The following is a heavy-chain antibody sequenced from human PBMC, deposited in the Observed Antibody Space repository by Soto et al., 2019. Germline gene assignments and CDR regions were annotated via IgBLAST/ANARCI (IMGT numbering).Heavy chain of an antibody. CDR3: ARSPRRGSRVYSSSWYFDY. CDR2: ISGSGGST. J-gene: IGHJ4*02. V-gene: IGHV3-23*01. Sequence: GESLKISCAASGFTFSSYAMSWVRQAPGKGLEWVSAISGSGGSTYDADSVKGRFTISRDNSKNTPYLQMNSLRDEDTAVYYGARSPRRGSRVYSSSWYFDYWGQGTLVTVSS. CDR1: GFTFSSYA. D-gene: IGHD6-13*01.